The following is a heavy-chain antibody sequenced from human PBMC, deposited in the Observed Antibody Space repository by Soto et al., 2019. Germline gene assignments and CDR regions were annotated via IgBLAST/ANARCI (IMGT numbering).Heavy chain of an antibody. Sequence: SETLSLTCAVSGGSISSGGYSWSWIRQPPGKGLEWIGYIYHSGSTYYNPSLKSRVTISVDRSKNQFSLKLSSVTAADTAVYYCARALLVCTSCYTLPYNWNSPWFDPWGQGTLVTVSS. CDR1: GGSISSGGYS. D-gene: IGHD2-2*02. J-gene: IGHJ5*02. CDR3: ARALLVCTSCYTLPYNWNSPWFDP. CDR2: IYHSGST. V-gene: IGHV4-30-2*01.